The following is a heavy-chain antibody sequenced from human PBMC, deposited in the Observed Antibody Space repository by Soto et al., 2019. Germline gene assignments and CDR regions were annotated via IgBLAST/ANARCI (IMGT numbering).Heavy chain of an antibody. Sequence: QVQLVESGGVVGQPGRSLRLSCAASGFTFRIYSMHWVRQSPGKGLEWVAVMWYDGTNKYYGESVKGRFTIARDNSENKLYLQLSRLRVEDTAVYYCARDATFGTKGGSFHIWVHGTLVTVSS. CDR3: ARDATFGTKGGSFHI. D-gene: IGHD3-16*01. CDR2: MWYDGTNK. V-gene: IGHV3-33*01. CDR1: GFTFRIYS. J-gene: IGHJ3*02.